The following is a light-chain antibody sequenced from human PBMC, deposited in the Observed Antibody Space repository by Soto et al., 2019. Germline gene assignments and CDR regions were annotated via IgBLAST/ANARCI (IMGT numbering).Light chain of an antibody. CDR1: SSNIGSNY. Sequence: QLVLTQPPSASGTPGQRVTISCSGSSSNIGSNYVYWYQQLPGTAPKLLIYRNNQRPSGVPDRFSGSKSGPSASLAISGLRSEDEADYYCAAWDDSLSVLFGGGTKLTVL. V-gene: IGLV1-47*01. CDR3: AAWDDSLSVL. J-gene: IGLJ2*01. CDR2: RNN.